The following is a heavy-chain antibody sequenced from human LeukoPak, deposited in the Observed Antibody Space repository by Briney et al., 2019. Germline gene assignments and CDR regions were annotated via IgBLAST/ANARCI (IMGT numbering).Heavy chain of an antibody. CDR3: AGLRIYSSSYYFDY. J-gene: IGHJ4*02. CDR2: IYYSGST. D-gene: IGHD6-13*01. CDR1: GGSISSGDYY. Sequence: SETLSLTCTVSGGSISSGDYYWSWIRQPPGKGLEWIGYIYYSGSTYYNPSLKSRVTISVDTSKNQFSLKLSSVTAADTAVYYCAGLRIYSSSYYFDYWGQGTLVTVSS. V-gene: IGHV4-30-4*01.